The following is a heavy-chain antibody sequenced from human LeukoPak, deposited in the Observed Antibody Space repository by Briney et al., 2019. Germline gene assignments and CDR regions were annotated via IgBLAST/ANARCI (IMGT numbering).Heavy chain of an antibody. CDR1: GDTFNSYA. D-gene: IGHD3-22*01. V-gene: IGHV1-69*13. J-gene: IGHJ5*02. CDR3: ARDQYDASGYYFIRPFNWFDP. CDR2: FIPLSGTA. Sequence: ASVTVSCKASGDTFNSYAISWLRQAPGQGLEWMGGFIPLSGTANYAQKFQGRVTITADEFTSTAYMELSSLRSEDTAVYYCARDQYDASGYYFIRPFNWFDPWGQGTLVTVSS.